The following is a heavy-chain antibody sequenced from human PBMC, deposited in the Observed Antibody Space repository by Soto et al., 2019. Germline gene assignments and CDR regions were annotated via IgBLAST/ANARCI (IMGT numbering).Heavy chain of an antibody. CDR1: GYTFTSYG. D-gene: IGHD2-2*01. CDR2: ISAYNGNT. J-gene: IGHJ3*02. Sequence: QVQLVQSGAEVKKPGASVKVSCKASGYTFTSYGISWVRQAPGQGLEWMGWISAYNGNTNYAQKLQGRVTMTTDTPTSTAYMELRSLRSDDTAVYYCARRAKYCSSTSYYSYEYSAIWGQGTMVTVSS. CDR3: ARRAKYCSSTSYYSYEYSAI. V-gene: IGHV1-18*01.